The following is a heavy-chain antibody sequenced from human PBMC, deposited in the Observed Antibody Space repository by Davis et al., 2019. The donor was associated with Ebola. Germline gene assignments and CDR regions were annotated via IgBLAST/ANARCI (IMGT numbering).Heavy chain of an antibody. CDR3: ARVRYSGSYHNWFDP. V-gene: IGHV3-48*01. CDR1: GFTFSSYG. J-gene: IGHJ5*02. CDR2: ISSRSRTI. Sequence: GGSLRLSCAASGFTFSSYGMNWVRQAPGKGLQWVSYISSRSRTIYYADSVKGRFTISRDNSKNTLYLQMNSLRAEDTAVYYCARVRYSGSYHNWFDPWGQGTLVTVSS. D-gene: IGHD1-26*01.